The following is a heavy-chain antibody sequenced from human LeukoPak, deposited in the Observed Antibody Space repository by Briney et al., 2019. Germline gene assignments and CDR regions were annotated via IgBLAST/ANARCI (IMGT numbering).Heavy chain of an antibody. CDR1: GFTLSTFD. CDR3: ARADCSGSTCYLRHSWFDP. V-gene: IGHV3-21*06. CDR2: ISTSSRYI. Sequence: GGSLRLSCAASGFTLSTFDMNWVRQAPGKGLEWVSSISTSSRYIYYRDSVKGRFTISRDDAKNSLYLQMNSLTVEDTAVYYCARADCSGSTCYLRHSWFDPWGQGTLVTLSS. D-gene: IGHD2-2*01. J-gene: IGHJ5*02.